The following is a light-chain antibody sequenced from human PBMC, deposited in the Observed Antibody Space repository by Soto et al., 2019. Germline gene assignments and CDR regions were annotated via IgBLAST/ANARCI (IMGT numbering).Light chain of an antibody. CDR2: EVS. J-gene: IGLJ2*01. CDR3: SSYAGTNSPVV. CDR1: SSDVGGYNF. V-gene: IGLV2-8*01. Sequence: QSALTQPPSASGSPGQSVTISCTGSSSDVGGYNFVSWYQQHPGKAPKLMIYEVSEPPSGVPNRFSGSKSGNTASLTVSGLQTDDEADYYCSSYAGTNSPVVFGGGTQLTVL.